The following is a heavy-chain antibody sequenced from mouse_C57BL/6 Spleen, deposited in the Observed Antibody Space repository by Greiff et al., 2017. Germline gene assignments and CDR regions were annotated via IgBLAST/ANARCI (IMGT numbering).Heavy chain of an antibody. CDR2: IDPSDSYT. V-gene: IGHV1-69*01. J-gene: IGHJ3*01. CDR3: AISSGYPAY. D-gene: IGHD3-2*02. CDR1: GYTFTSYW. Sequence: QLQQPGAELVMPGASVKLSCKASGYTFTSYWMHWVKQRPGQGLEWIGEIDPSDSYTNYNQKFKGKSTLTVDKSSSTAYMQLSSLTSEDSAVYYCAISSGYPAYWGQGTLVTVSA.